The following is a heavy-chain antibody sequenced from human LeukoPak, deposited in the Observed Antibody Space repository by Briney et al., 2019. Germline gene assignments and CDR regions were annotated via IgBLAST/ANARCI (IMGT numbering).Heavy chain of an antibody. D-gene: IGHD3-3*01. CDR2: INSDGSST. J-gene: IGHJ4*02. Sequence: GGSLRLSGAASGLTFSSYWMHWVRQAPGKGLVWVSRINSDGSSTSYADSVKGRFTISRDHAKNTLYLQMNSLRAEYTAVYYCARNALDYDFWSGYYTDWGQGTLVTVSS. CDR1: GLTFSSYW. CDR3: ARNALDYDFWSGYYTD. V-gene: IGHV3-74*01.